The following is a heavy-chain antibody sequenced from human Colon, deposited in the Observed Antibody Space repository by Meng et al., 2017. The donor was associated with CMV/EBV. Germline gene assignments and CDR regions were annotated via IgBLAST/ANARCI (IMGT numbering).Heavy chain of an antibody. CDR2: INNSGEKI. CDR3: ARFTGTLDPFDY. D-gene: IGHD1-1*01. J-gene: IGHJ4*02. V-gene: IGHV3-23*01. CDR1: GFTFTTYG. Sequence: AQLLESGGGLVQPGGSLRLSWAASGFTFTTYGMSWVRQAPGKGLEWISSINNSGEKIFYADSVKGRFTISRDNSKNTLYLQMNSLRVEDTAVYYCARFTGTLDPFDYWGQGTLVTVSS.